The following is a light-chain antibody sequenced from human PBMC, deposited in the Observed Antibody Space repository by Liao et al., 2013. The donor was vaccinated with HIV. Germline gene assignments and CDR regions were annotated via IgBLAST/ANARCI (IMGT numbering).Light chain of an antibody. CDR2: SDS. CDR1: NIGSKS. J-gene: IGLJ1*01. CDR3: QAWDSTTSFV. V-gene: IGLV3-21*01. Sequence: SYELTQPPSVSVAPGKTARITCGGNNIGSKSVHWYQQKPGQAPVLVIYSDSDRPSGIPERFSGSNSGNTATLTISGTQTMDEADYYCQAWDSTTSFVFGPGTTFTVL.